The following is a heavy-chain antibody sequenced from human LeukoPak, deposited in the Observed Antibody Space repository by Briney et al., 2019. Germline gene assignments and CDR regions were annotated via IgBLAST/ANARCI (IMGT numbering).Heavy chain of an antibody. J-gene: IGHJ3*02. V-gene: IGHV4-59*08. CDR1: GGSISSYY. CDR3: ARPLGEWLRDAFDI. CDR2: IYYSGST. D-gene: IGHD3-3*01. Sequence: PSETLSLTCTVSGGSISSYYWSWIRQPPGKGLEWIGYIYYSGSTNYNPSLKSRVTISVDTSKNQFSLKLSSVTAADTAVYYCARPLGEWLRDAFDIWGQGTMVTVSS.